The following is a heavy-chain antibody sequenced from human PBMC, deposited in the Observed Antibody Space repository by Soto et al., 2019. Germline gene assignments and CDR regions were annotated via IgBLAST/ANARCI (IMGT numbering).Heavy chain of an antibody. Sequence: PGGSLRLSCGASGFTFSTYWMGWVRQAPGEGLEWVANINKDGSEKYYVDSVKGRFTISRDNTKESLFLYMNSLRADDTAVYYCARHGDYCFDHWGRGTLVTVSS. CDR1: GFTFSTYW. V-gene: IGHV3-7*01. J-gene: IGHJ4*02. CDR3: ARHGDYCFDH. CDR2: INKDGSEK. D-gene: IGHD4-17*01.